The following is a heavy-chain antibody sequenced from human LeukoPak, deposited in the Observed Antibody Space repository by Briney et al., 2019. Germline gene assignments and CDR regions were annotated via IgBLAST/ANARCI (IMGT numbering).Heavy chain of an antibody. CDR1: GGSISSGGYS. D-gene: IGHD4-17*01. Sequence: SETLSLTCAVSGGSISSGGYSWSWIRQPPGKGLEWIGYIYYSGSTYYNPSLKSRVTISVDTSKNQFSLKLSSVTAADTAVYYCARSDRVTTAFDIWGQGTMVTVSS. V-gene: IGHV4-30-4*07. J-gene: IGHJ3*02. CDR3: ARSDRVTTAFDI. CDR2: IYYSGST.